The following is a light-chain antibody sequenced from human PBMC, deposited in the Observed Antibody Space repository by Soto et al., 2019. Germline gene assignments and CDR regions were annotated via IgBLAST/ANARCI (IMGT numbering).Light chain of an antibody. CDR2: QVT. CDR3: SSKGVNSFFV. Sequence: QSVLTQPPSASGSPGQSVTISCTGTSSDVGAFNFVSWYQQHPGKAPKLMIYQVTKRPSGVPDRFSASKSGNTASLTVSGLQAEDEADYYCSSKGVNSFFVFGTGTKLTVL. CDR1: SSDVGAFNF. J-gene: IGLJ1*01. V-gene: IGLV2-8*01.